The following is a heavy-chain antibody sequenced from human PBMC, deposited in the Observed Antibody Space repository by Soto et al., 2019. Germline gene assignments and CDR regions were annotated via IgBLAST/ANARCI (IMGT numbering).Heavy chain of an antibody. CDR2: ITSAGSYI. CDR1: GFTFSNYN. CDR3: ARGILGRVRIDFGRDV. D-gene: IGHD2-8*02. J-gene: IGHJ6*02. V-gene: IGHV3-21*01. Sequence: EVQLVESGGGLVKPGGSLRLSCAASGFTFSNYNMNWVRQPPGKGLEWVSSITSAGSYIYYAESLKGRVTISRDNAKNSLFLQMNSLRAEDTALYFCARGILGRVRIDFGRDVWGQGTTGKFSS.